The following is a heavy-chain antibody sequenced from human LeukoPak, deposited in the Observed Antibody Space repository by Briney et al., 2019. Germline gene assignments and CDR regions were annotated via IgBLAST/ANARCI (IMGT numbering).Heavy chain of an antibody. CDR2: ISGSGGST. D-gene: IGHD5-24*01. CDR1: GFPFSSYA. J-gene: IGHJ6*02. CDR3: AKVDGPNYYYGMDV. Sequence: GGSLRLSCAASGFPFSSYAMSWVRQAPGKGLEWVSAISGSGGSTYYADSVKGRFTISRDNSKNTLYLQMNSLRAEDTAVYYCAKVDGPNYYYGMDVWGQGTTVTVSS. V-gene: IGHV3-23*01.